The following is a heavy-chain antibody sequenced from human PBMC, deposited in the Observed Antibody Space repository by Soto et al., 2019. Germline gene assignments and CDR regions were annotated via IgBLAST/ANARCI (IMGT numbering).Heavy chain of an antibody. CDR1: GGTFSSYV. J-gene: IGHJ4*02. CDR3: ARDRALTNAALVMAY. D-gene: IGHD2-21*01. V-gene: IGHV1-69*04. CDR2: IIPMFGIT. Sequence: QVQLVQSGAEVKKPGSSMKVSCKASGGTFSSYVFSWVRQAPGQGLEWRGRIIPMFGITNYAQKFEGRATITADTSTTTVDMELKRLLSEDTALYSCARDRALTNAALVMAYWGQGTLVTVSS.